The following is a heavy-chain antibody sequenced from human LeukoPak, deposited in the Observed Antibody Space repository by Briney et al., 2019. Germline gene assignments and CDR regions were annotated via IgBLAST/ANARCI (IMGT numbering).Heavy chain of an antibody. J-gene: IGHJ6*02. Sequence: PSETLSLTCTVSGGSISSYYWSWIRQPPGKGLEWIGYIYYSGSTNYNPSLKSRVTISVDTSKNQFSLKLSSVTAADTAVYYCARCIPDYGGNQYYYYGMDVWGQGTTVTVSS. CDR1: GGSISSYY. D-gene: IGHD4-23*01. V-gene: IGHV4-59*01. CDR3: ARCIPDYGGNQYYYYGMDV. CDR2: IYYSGST.